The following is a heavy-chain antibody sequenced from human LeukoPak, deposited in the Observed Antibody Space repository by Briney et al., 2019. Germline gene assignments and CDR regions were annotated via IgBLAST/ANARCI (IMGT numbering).Heavy chain of an antibody. CDR2: IYYSGST. CDR3: ASRRSRYSSSWYWGSLFDY. V-gene: IGHV4-39*01. Sequence: SETLSLTCTVSGGSTSSSSYYWGWIRQPPGKGLEWIGSIYYSGSTYYNPSLKSRVTISVDTSKNQFSLKLSSVTAADTAVYYCASRRSRYSSSWYWGSLFDYWGQGTLVTVSS. D-gene: IGHD6-13*01. CDR1: GGSTSSSSYY. J-gene: IGHJ4*02.